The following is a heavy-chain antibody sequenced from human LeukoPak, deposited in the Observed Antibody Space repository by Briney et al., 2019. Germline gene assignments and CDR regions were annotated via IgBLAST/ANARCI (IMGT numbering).Heavy chain of an antibody. D-gene: IGHD5-18*01. J-gene: IGHJ4*02. CDR3: ARGNTAMVRFDY. CDR2: IYHSGST. CDR1: GGSISSGGYY. Sequence: SETLSLTCTVSGGSISSGGYYWSWIRQPPGKGLEWIGYIYHSGSTYYNPSLKSRVTISVDRSKNQFSLKLSSVTAADTAVYYCARGNTAMVRFDYWGQGTLVTVSS. V-gene: IGHV4-30-2*01.